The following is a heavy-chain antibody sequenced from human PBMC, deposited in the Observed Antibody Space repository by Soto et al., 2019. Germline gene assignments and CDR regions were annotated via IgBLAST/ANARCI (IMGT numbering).Heavy chain of an antibody. Sequence: GGSLRLSCAASGFTFSSYAMHWVRQAPGRGLEWVAIISYDGSNKYYADSVKGRFTISRDNSKNTLYLQMNSLRAEDTAVYYCARGETGYYDIWGRGTMVTVSS. CDR2: ISYDGSNK. D-gene: IGHD2-15*01. CDR1: GFTFSSYA. J-gene: IGHJ3*02. CDR3: ARGETGYYDI. V-gene: IGHV3-30-3*01.